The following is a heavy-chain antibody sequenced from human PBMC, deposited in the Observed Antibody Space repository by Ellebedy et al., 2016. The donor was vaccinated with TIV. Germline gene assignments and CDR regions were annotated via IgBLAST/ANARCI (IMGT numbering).Heavy chain of an antibody. Sequence: GESLKISCAASGFTFSNSGMHWVRQAPGKGLEWVAVISYDGSKKFYADSVQGRFIISRDNSKNTLFLQMNSLRAEDTAVYNCARDQGYGTGSFTAFDYWGQGTLVTVSS. CDR2: ISYDGSKK. J-gene: IGHJ4*02. V-gene: IGHV3-30*03. D-gene: IGHD3-10*01. CDR3: ARDQGYGTGSFTAFDY. CDR1: GFTFSNSG.